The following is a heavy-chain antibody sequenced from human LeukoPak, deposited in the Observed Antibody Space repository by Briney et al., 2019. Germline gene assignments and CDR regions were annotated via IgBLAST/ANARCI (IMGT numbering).Heavy chain of an antibody. CDR3: ARCSSEYSYAYGLH. Sequence: ASVKVSCKASGGTFSSYAISWVRQAPGEGGERMGGIIPLFSTTNYAQKFQGTVTIPADESTSTAYMELSSLRSEDTAVYYCARCSSEYSYAYGLHWGQGTLVTVSS. D-gene: IGHD5-18*01. CDR1: GGTFSSYA. J-gene: IGHJ4*02. V-gene: IGHV1-69*01. CDR2: IIPLFSTT.